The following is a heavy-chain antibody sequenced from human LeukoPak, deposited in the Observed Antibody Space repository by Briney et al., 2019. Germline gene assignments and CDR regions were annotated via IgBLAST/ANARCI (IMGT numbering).Heavy chain of an antibody. J-gene: IGHJ4*02. CDR1: GGSTSSGSYY. Sequence: SETLSLTCTVPGGSTSSGSYYWSWIRQPAGKGLEWIGRIYTSGSTNYNPSLQCRVTISVDTSKNQFSLKLSSVTAADTAVYYCAREKSRVVPAAIEYWGQGTLVTVSS. CDR3: AREKSRVVPAAIEY. V-gene: IGHV4-61*02. CDR2: IYTSGST. D-gene: IGHD2-2*02.